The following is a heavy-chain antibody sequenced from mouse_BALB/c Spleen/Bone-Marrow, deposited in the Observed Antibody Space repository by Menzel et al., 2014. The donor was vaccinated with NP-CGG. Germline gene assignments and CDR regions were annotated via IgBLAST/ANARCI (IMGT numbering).Heavy chain of an antibody. Sequence: EVHLVESGPSLVKPSQTLSLTCSVTGDSIASGYWNWIRKFPGNKLEYMGYISYSGRTYYNPSLKSRISLTRDTSKNQYYLQLNSVTTEDTATYYCARAGYRYDVGYAMDYWGQGTSVTVSS. CDR2: ISYSGRT. J-gene: IGHJ4*01. V-gene: IGHV3-8*02. D-gene: IGHD2-14*01. CDR3: ARAGYRYDVGYAMDY. CDR1: GDSIASGY.